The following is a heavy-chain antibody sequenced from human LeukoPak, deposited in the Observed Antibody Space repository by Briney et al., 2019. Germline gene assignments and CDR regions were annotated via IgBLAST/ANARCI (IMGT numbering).Heavy chain of an antibody. Sequence: GASVKVSCKASGYTFTGYYMHWVRQAPGQGPEWMGWINPNSGGTNYAQKFQGRVTMTRDTSISTAYMELSRLRSDDTAVYYCATRRTAYYYDSSVLWDYWGQGTLVTVSS. CDR1: GYTFTGYY. CDR2: INPNSGGT. D-gene: IGHD3-22*01. CDR3: ATRRTAYYYDSSVLWDY. V-gene: IGHV1-2*02. J-gene: IGHJ4*02.